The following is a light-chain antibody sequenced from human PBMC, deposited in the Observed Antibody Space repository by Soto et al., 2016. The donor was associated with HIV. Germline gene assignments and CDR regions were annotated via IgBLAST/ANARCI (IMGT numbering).Light chain of an antibody. V-gene: IGKV1-39*01. J-gene: IGKJ2*01. CDR1: QSISIY. Sequence: DIQMTQSPSSLSASVGDRVTITCRASQSISIYLNWYQQKPGKAPKLLIYAASSLQSGVPSRFSGSGSGTDSTLTISSLQPEDFATYYCQQSYSPSYTFGQGTKLEIK. CDR3: QQSYSPSYT. CDR2: AAS.